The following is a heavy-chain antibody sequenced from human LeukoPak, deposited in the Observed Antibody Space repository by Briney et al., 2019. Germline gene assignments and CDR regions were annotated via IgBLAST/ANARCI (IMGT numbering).Heavy chain of an antibody. V-gene: IGHV3-21*01. CDR1: GFTFSSYS. D-gene: IGHD4-23*01. J-gene: IGHJ4*02. CDR2: ISSSSSYI. CDR3: ARDLFLEDYGGNSDFDY. Sequence: GGSLRLSCAASGFTFSSYSMNWVRQAPGKGLEWVSSISSSSSYIYYADSVKGRFTISRDNAKNSLYLQMNSLRAEDTAVYYCARDLFLEDYGGNSDFDYWGQGTLVTVSS.